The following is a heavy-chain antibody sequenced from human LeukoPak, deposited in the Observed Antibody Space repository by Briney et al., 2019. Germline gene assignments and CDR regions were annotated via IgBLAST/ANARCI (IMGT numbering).Heavy chain of an antibody. CDR1: GGSISSSSYY. V-gene: IGHV4-39*01. Sequence: SETLSLTCTVSGGSISSSSYYWGWIRQPPGKGLEWIGSIYYSGSTYYNPSLKSRVTISVDTSKNQFSLKLSSVTAADTAVYYCARRRGARGVLRFLEFLEDYWGQGTLVTVSS. J-gene: IGHJ4*02. D-gene: IGHD3-3*01. CDR2: IYYSGST. CDR3: ARRRGARGVLRFLEFLEDY.